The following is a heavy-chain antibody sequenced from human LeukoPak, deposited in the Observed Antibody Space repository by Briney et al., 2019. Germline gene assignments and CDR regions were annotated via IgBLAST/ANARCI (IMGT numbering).Heavy chain of an antibody. J-gene: IGHJ4*02. D-gene: IGHD2-2*02. CDR1: GFTFSNYA. CDR2: ISYDGSNK. Sequence: GGSLRLSCAASGFTFSNYAMSWVRQAPGKGLEWVAVISYDGSNKYYADSVKGRFTISRDNSKNTLYLQMNSLRAEDTAVYYCARDLACSSTSCYTGDYFDYWGQGTLVTVSS. CDR3: ARDLACSSTSCYTGDYFDY. V-gene: IGHV3-30-3*01.